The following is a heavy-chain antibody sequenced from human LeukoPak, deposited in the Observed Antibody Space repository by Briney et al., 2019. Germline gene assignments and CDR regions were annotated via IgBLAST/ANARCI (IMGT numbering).Heavy chain of an antibody. CDR3: ARGKNYYGSGSYYNAKPRPLNWFDP. J-gene: IGHJ5*02. V-gene: IGHV4-4*02. D-gene: IGHD3-10*01. CDR2: IYHSGST. CDR1: GGSITSGNW. Sequence: PSETLSLTCAVSGGSITSGNWWSWVRQPPGKGLEWIGEIYHSGSTNYNPSLKSRVTISVDKSKNQFSLILNSVTAADTAVYYCARGKNYYGSGSYYNAKPRPLNWFDPWGQGTLVTVSS.